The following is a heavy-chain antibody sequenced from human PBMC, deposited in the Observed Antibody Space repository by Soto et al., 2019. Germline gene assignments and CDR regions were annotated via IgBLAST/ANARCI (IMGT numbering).Heavy chain of an antibody. CDR2: IKDDASIT. J-gene: IGHJ4*02. V-gene: IGHV3-74*01. Sequence: EVHLVESGGGVVQHGGSLRLSCAASGFAFSNYWMHWVRHAPGTGLVWVSDIKDDASITSYADSVKGRFTISRDNAKHTLYLQMNSLRDEDTAVYDCASSPKAATLAEHSWGQGTLVTVSS. CDR3: ASSPKAATLAEHS. CDR1: GFAFSNYW. D-gene: IGHD1-1*01.